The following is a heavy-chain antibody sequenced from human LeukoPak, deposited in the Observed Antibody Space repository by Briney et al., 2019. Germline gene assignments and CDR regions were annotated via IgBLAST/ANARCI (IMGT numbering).Heavy chain of an antibody. Sequence: SETLSLTCTVSGGSISSYYWSWIRQPPGKGLEWIGYIYYSGSTNYNPSLKSRVTISVDTSKNQFSLKLSSVTAADTAVYYCARGRDGYGEIDAFDIWGQGTMVTVSS. D-gene: IGHD5-24*01. V-gene: IGHV4-59*12. CDR2: IYYSGST. J-gene: IGHJ3*02. CDR1: GGSISSYY. CDR3: ARGRDGYGEIDAFDI.